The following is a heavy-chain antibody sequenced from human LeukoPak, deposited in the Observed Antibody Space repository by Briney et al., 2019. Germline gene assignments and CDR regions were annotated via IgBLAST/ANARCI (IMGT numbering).Heavy chain of an antibody. D-gene: IGHD3-10*01. CDR2: ISSSSSYI. V-gene: IGHV3-21*01. J-gene: IGHJ3*02. CDR1: GFTFSSYS. CDR3: AKEGDYYGSGSYRDGFDI. Sequence: GGSLRLSCAASGFTFSSYSMNWVRQTPGKGLEWISSISSSSSYIFYADSVKGRFTISRDNSKNTLYLQMNSLRAEDTAVYYCAKEGDYYGSGSYRDGFDIWGQGTRATVSS.